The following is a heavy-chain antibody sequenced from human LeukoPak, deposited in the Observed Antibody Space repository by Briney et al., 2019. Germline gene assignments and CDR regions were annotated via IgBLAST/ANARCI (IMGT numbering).Heavy chain of an antibody. J-gene: IGHJ4*02. Sequence: SVKVSCKASGGTFSTYAVNWVRQAPGQGLEWMGGIIPLFGTANYAQKFQGRVTITTDGSTSTAYMELSSLRSEDTAIYYCARVFARGGEISGSYYYYWGQGTLVTVSS. CDR1: GGTFSTYA. CDR3: ARVFARGGEISGSYYYY. CDR2: IIPLFGTA. D-gene: IGHD3-10*01. V-gene: IGHV1-69*05.